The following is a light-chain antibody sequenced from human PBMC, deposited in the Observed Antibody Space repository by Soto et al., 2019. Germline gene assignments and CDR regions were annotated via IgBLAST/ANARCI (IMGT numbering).Light chain of an antibody. Sequence: EIVLTQSPATLSLSPGEGATLSCRASQSVSSYLAWYQQKPGQAPRLLIYDASNRATGIPARFSGSGSGTDFTLTISRLEPEDFAVYYCQQYGNSPQTFGQGTKVDIK. CDR3: QQYGNSPQT. CDR1: QSVSSY. CDR2: DAS. V-gene: IGKV3-11*01. J-gene: IGKJ1*01.